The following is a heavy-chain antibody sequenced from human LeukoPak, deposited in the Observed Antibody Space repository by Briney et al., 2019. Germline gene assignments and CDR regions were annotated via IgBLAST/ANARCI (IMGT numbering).Heavy chain of an antibody. J-gene: IGHJ4*02. CDR3: ARLTPYSSGWYLGGNLFDY. CDR2: IYPGDSDT. V-gene: IGHV5-51*01. D-gene: IGHD6-19*01. CDR1: GYSFTSYW. Sequence: GESLKISCKGSGYSFTSYWIGWVRQMPGKCLEWMGIIYPGDSDTRYSPSFQGQVTISADKSISTAYLQWSSLKASDTAMYYCARLTPYSSGWYLGGNLFDYWGQGTLVTVSS.